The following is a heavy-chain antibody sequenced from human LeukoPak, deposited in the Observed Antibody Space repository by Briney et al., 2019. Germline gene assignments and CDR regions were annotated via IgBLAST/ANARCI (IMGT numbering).Heavy chain of an antibody. Sequence: GGSLRLSCVASGFTFSSYSMNWVRQAPGRGLEWVSSISSSSTYIYYADSVKGRFTISRDNANNSLSLQMNSLSAEDTAVYYCARVKRARDGYSNFDYWGQGTLVTVSS. D-gene: IGHD5-24*01. CDR3: ARVKRARDGYSNFDY. CDR2: ISSSSTYI. J-gene: IGHJ4*02. V-gene: IGHV3-21*01. CDR1: GFTFSSYS.